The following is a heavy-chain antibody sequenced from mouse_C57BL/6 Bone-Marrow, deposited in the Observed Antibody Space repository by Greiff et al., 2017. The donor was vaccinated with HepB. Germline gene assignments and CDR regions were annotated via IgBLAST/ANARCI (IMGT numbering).Heavy chain of an antibody. Sequence: QVQLQQPGAELVKPGASVKLSCKASGYTFTSYWMHWVKQRPGQGLEWIGMIHPNSGSTNYNEKFKSKATLTVDKSSSTAYMQLSSLTSEDSAVYYCARGRTISLSEDYWGQGTTLTVSS. CDR2: IHPNSGST. D-gene: IGHD1-1*01. CDR3: ARGRTISLSEDY. V-gene: IGHV1-64*01. J-gene: IGHJ2*01. CDR1: GYTFTSYW.